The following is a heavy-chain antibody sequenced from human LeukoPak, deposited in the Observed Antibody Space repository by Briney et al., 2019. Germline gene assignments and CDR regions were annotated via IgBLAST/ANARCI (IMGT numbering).Heavy chain of an antibody. V-gene: IGHV4-38-2*02. D-gene: IGHD3-22*01. J-gene: IGHJ4*02. CDR2: IYHSGST. Sequence: SGTLSLTCTVSGYSISSGYYWGWIRQPPGKGLEWIGSIYHSGSTYYNPSLKSRVTISVDTSKNQFSLKPSSVTAADTAVYYCARQDSSGYGFDYWGQGTLVTVSS. CDR3: ARQDSSGYGFDY. CDR1: GYSISSGYY.